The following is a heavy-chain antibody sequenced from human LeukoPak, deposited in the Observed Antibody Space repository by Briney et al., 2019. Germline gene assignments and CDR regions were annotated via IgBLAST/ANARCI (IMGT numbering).Heavy chain of an antibody. CDR1: GFTFSSSW. J-gene: IGHJ5*01. D-gene: IGHD2-15*01. CDR2: INTDGSRT. CDR3: VRGFGGRTDS. Sequence: GGSLRLSCAASGFTFSSSWMHWARQAPGKGLVWVSRINTDGSRTDHADSVKGRFTISRDNAEDTLYLQMNSLRAEDTAVYYCVRGFGGRTDSWGQGTVVTVST. V-gene: IGHV3-74*01.